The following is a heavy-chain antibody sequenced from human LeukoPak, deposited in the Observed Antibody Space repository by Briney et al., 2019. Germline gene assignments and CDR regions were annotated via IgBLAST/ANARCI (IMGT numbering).Heavy chain of an antibody. D-gene: IGHD2-2*01. CDR2: ISSSGSTI. CDR3: ARGPPYCSSTSCSKGSYYYYYYMDV. CDR1: GFTFSDYY. Sequence: GGSLRLSCAASGFTFSDYYMSWIRQAPGKGLEWVSYISSSGSTIYYADSVKGRFTISRDNAKNSLYLQMNSLRAEDRAVYYCARGPPYCSSTSCSKGSYYYYYYMDVWGKGTTVTVSS. J-gene: IGHJ6*03. V-gene: IGHV3-11*01.